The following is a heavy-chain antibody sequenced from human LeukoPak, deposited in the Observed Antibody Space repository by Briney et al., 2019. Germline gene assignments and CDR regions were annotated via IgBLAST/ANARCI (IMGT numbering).Heavy chain of an antibody. CDR3: ARVGGYSNHPSGYMDV. V-gene: IGHV4-39*07. Sequence: SETLSLTCTVSGGSISSSSYYWGWIRQPPGKGLEWIGSIYYSGSTYYNPSLKSRVTISVDTSKNQFSLKLSSVTAADTAVYYCARVGGYSNHPSGYMDVWGKGTTVTVSS. CDR1: GGSISSSSYY. J-gene: IGHJ6*03. CDR2: IYYSGST. D-gene: IGHD6-13*01.